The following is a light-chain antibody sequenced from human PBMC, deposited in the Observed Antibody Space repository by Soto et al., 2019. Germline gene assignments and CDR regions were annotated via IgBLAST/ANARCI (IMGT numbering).Light chain of an antibody. CDR1: SSDLYDYNY. CDR2: EVS. J-gene: IGLJ1*01. CDR3: SSYTSTTTLYV. V-gene: IGLV2-14*01. Sequence: QSVLTQPASVSGSPGQSITISCTGTSSDLYDYNYVSWYQQHPGKAPKLLIYEVSGRPSGVSDRFSGSKSGNTASLTISGLLPEDEADYYCSSYTSTTTLYVFGTGTKVTVL.